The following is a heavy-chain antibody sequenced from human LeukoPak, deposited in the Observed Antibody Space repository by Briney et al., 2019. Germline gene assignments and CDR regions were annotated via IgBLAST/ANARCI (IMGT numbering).Heavy chain of an antibody. V-gene: IGHV4-59*11. D-gene: IGHD4-23*01. J-gene: IGHJ5*02. CDR1: GGSISGHY. CDR2: IHYSWST. CDR3: ARDHEVITPSVGHRFDP. Sequence: PSETLSLTCTVSGGSISGHYWSWIRQPPGKGLEWIGYIHYSWSTKYNPSLKSRVTISLDTSKSQFSLTLTSVTAADTAFYYCARDHEVITPSVGHRFDPWGPGTLVIVSS.